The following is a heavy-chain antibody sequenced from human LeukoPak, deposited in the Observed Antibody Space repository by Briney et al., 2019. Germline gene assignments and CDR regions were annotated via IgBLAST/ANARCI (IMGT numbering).Heavy chain of an antibody. J-gene: IGHJ6*02. Sequence: SETLSLTCAVYGGSFSGYYWSWIRQPPGKGLEWIGYIYYSGSTNYNPSLKSRVTISVDTSKNQFSLKLSSVTAADTGVYYCARAHCSSTSCYSYYYYGMDVWGQGTTVTVSS. V-gene: IGHV4-59*01. CDR1: GGSFSGYY. D-gene: IGHD2-2*01. CDR3: ARAHCSSTSCYSYYYYGMDV. CDR2: IYYSGST.